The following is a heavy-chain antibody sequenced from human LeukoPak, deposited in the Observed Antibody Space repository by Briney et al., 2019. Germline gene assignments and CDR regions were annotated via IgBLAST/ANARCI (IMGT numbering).Heavy chain of an antibody. J-gene: IGHJ4*02. Sequence: PGGSLRLSCAASGFTFSSYAMSWVRQAPGKGLEWVSAISGSGGSTYYADSVKGRFTISRDNSKNTLYLQMNSLRAEDTAVYYCAKDGWFGELLYYFDYWGQGTLVTVSS. CDR1: GFTFSSYA. D-gene: IGHD3-10*01. V-gene: IGHV3-23*01. CDR2: ISGSGGST. CDR3: AKDGWFGELLYYFDY.